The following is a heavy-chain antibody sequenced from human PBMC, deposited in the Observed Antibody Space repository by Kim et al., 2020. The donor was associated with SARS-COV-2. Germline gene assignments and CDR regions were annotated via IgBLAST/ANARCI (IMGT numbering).Heavy chain of an antibody. CDR1: GFIFSSYS. V-gene: IGHV3-48*04. CDR3: ARDRPDSVVSPFDY. CDR2: IHATGAPM. Sequence: GGSLRLSCVASGFIFSSYSINWVRQAPGKGLEWISYIHATGAPMYYADSVEGRFTISRDSAKNSVYLQMDSLRVEDTAIYYCARDRPDSVVSPFDYWGQGTLVTVSS. D-gene: IGHD2-21*01. J-gene: IGHJ4*02.